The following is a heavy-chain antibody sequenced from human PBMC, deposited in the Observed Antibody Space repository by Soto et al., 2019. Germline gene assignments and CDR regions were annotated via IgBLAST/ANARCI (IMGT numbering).Heavy chain of an antibody. Sequence: QVQLVQSGAEVKKPGSSVKVSCKAPGGTFSTYAIIWVRPAPGQGLQWMGGVIPIFGTPKYAQKFQGRVTIIADESTSTGYMELRSLRSEDTAVYYCARSQGGSSSLDIYYYYYYGMDVWGQGTTVTVSS. D-gene: IGHD2-15*01. CDR2: VIPIFGTP. J-gene: IGHJ6*02. CDR3: ARSQGGSSSLDIYYYYYYGMDV. CDR1: GGTFSTYA. V-gene: IGHV1-69*01.